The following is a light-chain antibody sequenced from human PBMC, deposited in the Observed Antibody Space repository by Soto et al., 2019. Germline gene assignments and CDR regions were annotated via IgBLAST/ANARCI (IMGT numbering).Light chain of an antibody. J-gene: IGKJ1*01. CDR1: QSVTSY. CDR3: QQYGSSPGT. CDR2: GAS. V-gene: IGKV3-20*01. Sequence: EIVLTQSPATLSLSPGERATLSCRASQSVTSYLAWYQQKPGQAPRLLIYGASSRATGIPDRFSDSGSGTDFTLTISRLEPEDFAVYYCQQYGSSPGTFGQGTKVDI.